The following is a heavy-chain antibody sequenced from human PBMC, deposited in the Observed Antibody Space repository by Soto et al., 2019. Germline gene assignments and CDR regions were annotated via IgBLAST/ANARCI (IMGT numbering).Heavy chain of an antibody. D-gene: IGHD2-2*01. CDR1: GGSISSYY. CDR2: IYTSGST. V-gene: IGHV4-4*07. J-gene: IGHJ6*02. CDR3: ARGTGYQLLSEGDYYYYYGMDV. Sequence: TLSLTCTVSGGSISSYYWSWIRQPAGKGLEWIGRIYTSGSTNYNPSLKSRVTMSVDTSKNQFSLKLSSVTAADTAVYYCARGTGYQLLSEGDYYYYYGMDVWGQGTTVTVSS.